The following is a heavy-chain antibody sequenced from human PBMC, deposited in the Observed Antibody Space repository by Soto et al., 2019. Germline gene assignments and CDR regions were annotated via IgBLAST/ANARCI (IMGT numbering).Heavy chain of an antibody. CDR2: IIPFFGTA. CDR3: ARDWGYGSKTSDPYYFGSGKIT. V-gene: IGHV1-69*06. CDR1: GGTFSNYA. D-gene: IGHD3-10*01. J-gene: IGHJ5*02. Sequence: QVQLVQSGAEVKKPGSSVKVSCKASGGTFSNYAISWVRQAPGQGLEWMGGIIPFFGTATCAQKFQGRVTITADKSTTTAYMELSSLRSEDTAVYYCARDWGYGSKTSDPYYFGSGKITWGQGTVVTVSS.